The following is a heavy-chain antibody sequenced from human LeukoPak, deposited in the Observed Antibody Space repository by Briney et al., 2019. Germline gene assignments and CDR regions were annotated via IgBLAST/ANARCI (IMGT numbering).Heavy chain of an antibody. J-gene: IGHJ4*02. CDR1: GFTFSSYA. CDR2: ISYDGSNK. Sequence: PGGSLRLSCAASGFTFSSYAMHWVRQAPGKGLEWVAVISYDGSNKYYADSVKGRFTISRDNSKNTLYLQMNSLRAEDTAVYYCARDYYDSSGYYLDDFDYWGQGTLVTVSS. V-gene: IGHV3-30-3*01. D-gene: IGHD3-22*01. CDR3: ARDYYDSSGYYLDDFDY.